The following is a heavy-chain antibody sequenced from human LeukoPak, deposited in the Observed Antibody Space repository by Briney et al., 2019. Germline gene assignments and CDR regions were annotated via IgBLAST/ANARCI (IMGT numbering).Heavy chain of an antibody. CDR2: ISGSCGST. CDR1: GFTFSSYA. D-gene: IGHD3-9*01. J-gene: IGHJ5*02. CDR3: AKAADFDWLSHNWFDP. Sequence: GGSLRLSCAASGFTFSSYAMSWVRQAPGKGREWVSAISGSCGSTYYADSVKGRFTISRDNSKNTLYLQMNSLRAEDTAVYYCAKAADFDWLSHNWFDPWGQGTLVTVSS. V-gene: IGHV3-23*01.